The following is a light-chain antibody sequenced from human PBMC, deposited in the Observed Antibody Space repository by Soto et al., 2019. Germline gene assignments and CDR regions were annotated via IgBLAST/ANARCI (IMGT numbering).Light chain of an antibody. V-gene: IGLV1-40*01. CDR2: SNA. CDR1: SSDIGAGYD. CDR3: QSYDSSLTSYV. J-gene: IGLJ1*01. Sequence: VLTQPPSVSEAPGQRVTISCTGTSSDIGAGYDVHWYQQLPGEAPKLLIYSNAIRPSGVPDRFSASKSGTSASLAITGLRAEDEADYYCQSYDSSLTSYVFGTGTKVTVL.